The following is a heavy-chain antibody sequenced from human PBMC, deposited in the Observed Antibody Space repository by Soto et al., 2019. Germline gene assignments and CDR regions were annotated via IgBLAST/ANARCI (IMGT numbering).Heavy chain of an antibody. V-gene: IGHV4-28*01. CDR1: GYSISSSNW. D-gene: IGHD1-26*01. J-gene: IGHJ4*02. CDR2: IYYSGTT. CDR3: ARREIQGPIDY. Sequence: QVQLQESGPGLVKPSDTLSLTCAVSGYSISSSNWWGWIRQPPGKGLEWIGYIYYSGTTYYNPSLKSRVTMSVDTSKDQFSLKLTPVTAVDTAVYYCARREIQGPIDYWGQGTLVTVSS.